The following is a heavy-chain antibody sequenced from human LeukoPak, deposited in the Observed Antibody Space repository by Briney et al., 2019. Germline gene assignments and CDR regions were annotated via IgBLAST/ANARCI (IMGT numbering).Heavy chain of an antibody. CDR2: FYHSGKT. J-gene: IGHJ2*01. V-gene: IGHV4-38-2*02. D-gene: IGHD2-2*01. CDR3: ARVPVPAARVGSMNWYFDL. Sequence: SETLSLTCTVSGYSISTGYYWGWIRQPPGKGLEWIGDFYHSGKTYYNPSLKSRLTISVDTSRNQFSLTVRSVTAADTAVYYCARVPVPAARVGSMNWYFDLWGRGTLVTVSS. CDR1: GYSISTGYY.